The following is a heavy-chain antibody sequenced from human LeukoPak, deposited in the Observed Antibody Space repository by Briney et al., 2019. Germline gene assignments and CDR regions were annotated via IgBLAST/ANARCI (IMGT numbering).Heavy chain of an antibody. J-gene: IGHJ4*02. CDR2: IYSDNT. Sequence: GWSLRLSCTVSGFTVSSNSMSWVRQAPGKGLEWVSFIYSDNTHYSDSVKGRFTISRDNSKNTLYLQMNSLRAEDTAVYYCARRAGAYSHPYDDWGQGTLVTVSS. CDR3: ARRAGAYSHPYDD. V-gene: IGHV3-53*01. CDR1: GFTVSSNS. D-gene: IGHD4/OR15-4a*01.